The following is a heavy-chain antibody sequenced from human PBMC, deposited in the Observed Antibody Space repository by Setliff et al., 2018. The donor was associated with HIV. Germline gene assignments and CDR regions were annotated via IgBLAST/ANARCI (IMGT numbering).Heavy chain of an antibody. J-gene: IGHJ3*01. V-gene: IGHV1-69*13. CDR2: IIPMYNIP. Sequence: SVKVSCKTSGGTLSNYVITWVRQAPGQGLEWMGMIIPMYNIPAYAQKFQGRVTLTADESTSTMYMELSSLTSDDTAVYYCAGPRGDEAFDVWGQGTMVTVS. CDR1: GGTLSNYV. CDR3: AGPRGDEAFDV.